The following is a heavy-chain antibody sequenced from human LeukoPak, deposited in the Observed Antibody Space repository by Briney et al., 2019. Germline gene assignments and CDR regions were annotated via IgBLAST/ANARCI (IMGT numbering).Heavy chain of an antibody. CDR2: IYYSEST. D-gene: IGHD3/OR15-3a*01. V-gene: IGHV4-30-4*08. CDR1: GGSISSGDYY. Sequence: SETLSLTCTVSGGSISSGDYYWSWIRQPPGKGLEWIGYIYYSESTYYNPSLKSRVTISVDTSKNQFSLKLSSVTAADTAVYYCARALDLNWFDPWGQGTLVTVSS. CDR3: ARALDLNWFDP. J-gene: IGHJ5*02.